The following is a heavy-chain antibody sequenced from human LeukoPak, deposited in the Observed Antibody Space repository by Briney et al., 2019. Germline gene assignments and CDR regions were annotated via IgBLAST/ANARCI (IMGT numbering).Heavy chain of an antibody. D-gene: IGHD3-9*01. V-gene: IGHV3-23*01. CDR1: GFTFISYA. J-gene: IGHJ5*02. CDR3: ARCPGGTDVLTPSRSYLFVT. Sequence: PGGSLRLYCKASGFTFISYAMSWVSQAPGKGLEWLSTISGGGSSAFSADSVKGRFTVSRDNSKDVMYLDMDSLRAEDTALYYRARCPGGTDVLTPSRSYLFVTWGLGTVLTVSS. CDR2: ISGGGSSA.